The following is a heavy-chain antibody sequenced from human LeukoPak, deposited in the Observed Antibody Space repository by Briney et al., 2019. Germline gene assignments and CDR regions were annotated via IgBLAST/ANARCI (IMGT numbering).Heavy chain of an antibody. V-gene: IGHV3-30*18. D-gene: IGHD2-21*02. CDR1: GFTFSSYG. J-gene: IGHJ6*02. CDR3: AKDLAYCGGDCYPLYGMDA. CDR2: ISYDGSNK. Sequence: GRSLRLSCAASGFTFSSYGMHWVRQAPGKGLERVAVISYDGSNKYYADSVKGRFTISRDNSKNTLYLQMNSLRAEDTAVYYCAKDLAYCGGDCYPLYGMDAWGQGTTVTVSS.